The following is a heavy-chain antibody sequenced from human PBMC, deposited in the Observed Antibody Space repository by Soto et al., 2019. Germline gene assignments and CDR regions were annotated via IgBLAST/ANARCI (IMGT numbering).Heavy chain of an antibody. Sequence: SETLSLTCTVSGGSISSYYWSWIRQPPGKGLEWIGYIYYSGSTNYNPSLKSRVTISVDTSKNQFSLKLSSVTAADTAVYYCARVHLDWNYGGFAFDIWGQGTMVTVSS. D-gene: IGHD1-7*01. CDR3: ARVHLDWNYGGFAFDI. J-gene: IGHJ3*02. V-gene: IGHV4-59*01. CDR2: IYYSGST. CDR1: GGSISSYY.